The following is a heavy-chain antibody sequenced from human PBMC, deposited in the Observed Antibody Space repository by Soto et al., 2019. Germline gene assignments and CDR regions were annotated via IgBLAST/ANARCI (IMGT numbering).Heavy chain of an antibody. Sequence: GSLRLSCAASGFSFSTYNMDWVRQAPGKRPEWIAYISTTSFTIYYADSVKGRFTISRDNDRNSLYLEMNSLRDEDTAVYYCARDRCSDGTCYYASDSWGQGTLVTVSS. CDR1: GFSFSTYN. CDR3: ARDRCSDGTCYYASDS. V-gene: IGHV3-48*02. CDR2: ISTTSFTI. D-gene: IGHD3-22*01. J-gene: IGHJ5*01.